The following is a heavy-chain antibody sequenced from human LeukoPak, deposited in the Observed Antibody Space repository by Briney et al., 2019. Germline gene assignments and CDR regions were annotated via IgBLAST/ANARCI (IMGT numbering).Heavy chain of an antibody. D-gene: IGHD5-18*01. Sequence: SETLSLTCTVSGGSISSSSYYWGWIRQPPGKGLEWIGSIYYSGSTYYNPSLKSRVTISVDTSKNQFSLKLSSVTAADTAVYYCARGGYSYGYNPFDYWGQGTLVTVSS. V-gene: IGHV4-39*01. CDR3: ARGGYSYGYNPFDY. CDR2: IYYSGST. CDR1: GGSISSSSYY. J-gene: IGHJ4*02.